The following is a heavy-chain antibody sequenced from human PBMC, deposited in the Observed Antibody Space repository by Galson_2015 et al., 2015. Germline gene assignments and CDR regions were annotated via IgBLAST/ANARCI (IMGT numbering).Heavy chain of an antibody. CDR2: IKSKTDGGTT. D-gene: IGHD3-22*01. CDR1: GFTFSNAW. J-gene: IGHJ4*02. CDR3: TTDNSAPYYTYYYDSSGYYYVDY. V-gene: IGHV3-15*01. Sequence: SLRLSCAASGFTFSNAWMSWVRQASGKGLEWVGRIKSKTDGGTTDYAAPVKGRFTISRDDSKNTLYLQMNSLKTEDTAVYYCTTDNSAPYYTYYYDSSGYYYVDYWGQGTLVTVSS.